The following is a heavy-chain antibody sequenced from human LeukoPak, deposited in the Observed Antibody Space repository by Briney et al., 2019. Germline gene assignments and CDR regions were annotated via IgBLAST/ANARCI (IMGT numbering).Heavy chain of an antibody. Sequence: GESLQISCKGSGSSFTSYWISWVRQMPGKGLEWMGMIDPSNSYTNYSPSFQGHVTISADKSISTAYLQWSSLKASDTAMYYCAGAGIAVAGNAEYFQHWGQGTLVTVSS. CDR3: AGAGIAVAGNAEYFQH. D-gene: IGHD6-19*01. V-gene: IGHV5-10-1*01. CDR2: IDPSNSYT. J-gene: IGHJ1*01. CDR1: GSSFTSYW.